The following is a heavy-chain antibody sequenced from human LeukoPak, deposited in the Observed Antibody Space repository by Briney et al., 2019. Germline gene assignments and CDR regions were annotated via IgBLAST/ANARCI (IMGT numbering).Heavy chain of an antibody. CDR3: ARHKWGYCSSTSCPSSSYYYYYGMDV. CDR2: TYYRSKWYN. CDR1: GDSVSSNSAA. J-gene: IGHJ6*02. Sequence: SQTLSLTCAISGDSVSSNSAAWNWIRQSPSRGLEWLGRTYYRSKWYNDYAVSVKSRITINPDTSKNQFSLQLNSVTPEDTAVYYCARHKWGYCSSTSCPSSSYYYYYGMDVWGQGTTVTVSS. V-gene: IGHV6-1*01. D-gene: IGHD2-2*01.